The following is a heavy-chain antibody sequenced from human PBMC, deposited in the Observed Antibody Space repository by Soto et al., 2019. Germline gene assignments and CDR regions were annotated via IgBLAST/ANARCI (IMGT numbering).Heavy chain of an antibody. V-gene: IGHV4-39*01. CDR3: ERPRLEFWNWFDA. J-gene: IGHJ5*02. D-gene: IGHD1-1*01. CDR1: GSSSSDSFY. CDR2: MYYSGRT. Sequence: SETLSLTCTVSGSSSSDSFYWAWIRQPPGKGLEWIGSMYYSGRTYYNPSLKSRVTISLDTSKNQLSLKLSSVTAADTAFFYCERPRLEFWNWFDAWGQGRLVTVSS.